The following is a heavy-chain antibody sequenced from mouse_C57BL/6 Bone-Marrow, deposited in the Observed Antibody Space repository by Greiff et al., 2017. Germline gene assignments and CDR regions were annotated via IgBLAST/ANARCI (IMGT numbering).Heavy chain of an antibody. J-gene: IGHJ4*01. CDR3: ARYNDYDGYAMDY. Sequence: EVMLVESGGGLVQPGGSLSLSCAASGFTFTDYYMSWVRQPPGKALEWLGFIRNKATGYTTAYSASVKGLFTIARDNYQSILYRQMHDLRAEDSATYDLARYNDYDGYAMDYWGQGTSVTVSS. D-gene: IGHD2-4*01. CDR2: IRNKATGYTT. V-gene: IGHV7-3*01. CDR1: GFTFTDYY.